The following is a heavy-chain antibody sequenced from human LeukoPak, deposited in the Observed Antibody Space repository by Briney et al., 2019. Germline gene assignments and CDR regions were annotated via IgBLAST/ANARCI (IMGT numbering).Heavy chain of an antibody. CDR1: EFTFNSYA. D-gene: IGHD3-10*01. CDR3: ARDYTKGATMVRGNLDY. CDR2: ISSSSSYI. Sequence: GGSLRLSCVASEFTFNSYAMTWVRQAPGKGLEWVSSISSSSSYIYYADSVKGRFTISRDNAKNSLYLQMNSLRAEDTAVYYCARDYTKGATMVRGNLDYWGQGTLVTVSS. V-gene: IGHV3-21*01. J-gene: IGHJ4*02.